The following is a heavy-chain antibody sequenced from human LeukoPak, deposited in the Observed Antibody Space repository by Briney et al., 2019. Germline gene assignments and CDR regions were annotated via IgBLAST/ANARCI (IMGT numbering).Heavy chain of an antibody. CDR3: ARDSITIFGVVNPFDY. J-gene: IGHJ4*02. CDR1: GFTFSSYS. V-gene: IGHV3-48*01. CDR2: ISRSSSTI. Sequence: GGSLRLSCAASGFTFSSYSMNWVRQAPGKGLEWVSYISRSSSTIYYADSVKGRFTISRDNAKNSLYLQMNSLRAEDTAVYYCARDSITIFGVVNPFDYWGQGTLVTVSS. D-gene: IGHD3-3*01.